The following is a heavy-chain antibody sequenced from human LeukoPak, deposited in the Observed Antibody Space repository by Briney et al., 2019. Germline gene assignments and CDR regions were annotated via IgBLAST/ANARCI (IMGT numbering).Heavy chain of an antibody. CDR2: IWYDGSNK. D-gene: IGHD6-19*01. V-gene: IGHV3-30*02. Sequence: GGPLTLSCAPSGFPHRSYDKHWLPQAPGKALEWVAVIWYDGSNKYYADSVKGRFTISRDNSKNTLYLQMNMLRAEDTAVYYCAKDRQWLCDYWGQGTLVTVSS. CDR3: AKDRQWLCDY. J-gene: IGHJ4*02. CDR1: GFPHRSYD.